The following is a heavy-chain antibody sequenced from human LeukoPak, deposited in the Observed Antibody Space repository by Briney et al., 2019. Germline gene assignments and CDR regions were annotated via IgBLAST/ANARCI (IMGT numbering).Heavy chain of an antibody. J-gene: IGHJ4*02. V-gene: IGHV4-34*01. CDR2: INHSGST. D-gene: IGHD6-19*01. CDR3: ARGRVDLAVAGTFDY. CDR1: GGSFSGYY. Sequence: SETLSLTCAVYGGSFSGYYWSWIRQPPGKGLEWIGEINHSGSTNYNPSLKSRVTISVDTSKDQFSLKLSSVTAADTAVYYCARGRVDLAVAGTFDYWGQGTLVTVPS.